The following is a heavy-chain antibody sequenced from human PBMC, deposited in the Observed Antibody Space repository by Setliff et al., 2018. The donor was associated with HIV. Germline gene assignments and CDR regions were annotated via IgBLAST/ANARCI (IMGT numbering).Heavy chain of an antibody. CDR3: ARTRGYSYGTLAGFDY. J-gene: IGHJ4*01. CDR2: ISYSGST. CDR1: GASIRSQY. V-gene: IGHV4-59*11. D-gene: IGHD5-18*01. Sequence: PLETLSLTCTVSGASIRSQYWSWIRKPPGKGLEWIGYISYSGSTNYNPSLESRVAMSVDTSKQQFSLEVSSVTAADTAVYYRARTRGYSYGTLAGFDYWGRGSLVTVSS.